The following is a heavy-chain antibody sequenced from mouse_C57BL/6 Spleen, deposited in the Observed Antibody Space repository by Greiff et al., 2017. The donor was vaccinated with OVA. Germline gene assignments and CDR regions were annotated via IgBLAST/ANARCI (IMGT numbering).Heavy chain of an antibody. CDR2: IYPGNSDT. CDR3: TSGTAQLYYFDY. D-gene: IGHD3-2*02. V-gene: IGHV1-5*01. Sequence: EVKLVESGTVLARPGASVKMSCKTSGYTFTSYWMHWVKQRPGQGLEWIGAIYPGNSDTSYNQKFKGKAKLTAVTSASTAYMELSSLTNEDSAVYYCTSGTAQLYYFDYWGQGTTLTVSS. CDR1: GYTFTSYW. J-gene: IGHJ2*01.